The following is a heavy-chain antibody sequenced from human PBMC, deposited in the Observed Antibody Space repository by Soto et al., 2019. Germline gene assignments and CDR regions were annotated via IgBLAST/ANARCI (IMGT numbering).Heavy chain of an antibody. J-gene: IGHJ4*02. CDR1: GYTFTSYA. Sequence: QVQLVQSGAEVKKPGPSVKVSCKASGYTFTSYAMHWVRQAPGQRLEWMGWINAGNGNTKYSQKFQGRVTITRDTSASTAYMELSSLRSEDTAVYYCGFGELFYISGYWGQGTLVTVSS. CDR3: GFGELFYISGY. CDR2: INAGNGNT. D-gene: IGHD3-10*01. V-gene: IGHV1-3*01.